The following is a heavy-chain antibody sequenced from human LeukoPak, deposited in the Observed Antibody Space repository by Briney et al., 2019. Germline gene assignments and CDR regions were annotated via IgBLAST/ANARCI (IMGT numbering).Heavy chain of an antibody. D-gene: IGHD3-22*01. CDR1: GYTFTSYG. CDR2: ISAYNGNT. Sequence: ASVKVSCKASGYTFTSYGISWVRQAPGQGLEWMGWISAYNGNTNYAQKLQGRGTMTTDTSTSTAYMELRSLRSDDTAVYYCARDDLYSSGYYPLDYWGQGTLVTVSS. J-gene: IGHJ4*02. CDR3: ARDDLYSSGYYPLDY. V-gene: IGHV1-18*01.